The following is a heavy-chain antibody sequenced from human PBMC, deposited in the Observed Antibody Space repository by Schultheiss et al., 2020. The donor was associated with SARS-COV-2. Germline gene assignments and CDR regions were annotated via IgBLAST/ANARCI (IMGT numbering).Heavy chain of an antibody. Sequence: SQTLSLTCAVSGYSISSGYYWGWIRQPPGKGLEWIGSIYHSGSTYYNPPLKSRVTISADTSKNQFSLKLSSVTAADTAVYYCARDGDSSSSDPNYYYGMDVWGQGTTVTVSS. V-gene: IGHV4-38-2*02. J-gene: IGHJ6*02. CDR2: IYHSGST. CDR3: ARDGDSSSSDPNYYYGMDV. CDR1: GYSISSGYY. D-gene: IGHD6-6*01.